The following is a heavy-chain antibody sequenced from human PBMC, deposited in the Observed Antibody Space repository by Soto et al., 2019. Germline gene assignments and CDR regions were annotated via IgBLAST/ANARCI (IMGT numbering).Heavy chain of an antibody. J-gene: IGHJ4*02. CDR1: GFTSITNW. CDR3: AREIVVARGASYFDY. Sequence: GAALRLTGVGSGFTSITNWMTWGRPAAGKGLEWVGNIRQDGSEKNYVDSVKGRFTISRDNAKNSLYLQMNSLRAEDTAVYYCAREIVVARGASYFDYWGPGTLVTSPQ. CDR2: IRQDGSEK. V-gene: IGHV3-7*04. D-gene: IGHD2-2*01.